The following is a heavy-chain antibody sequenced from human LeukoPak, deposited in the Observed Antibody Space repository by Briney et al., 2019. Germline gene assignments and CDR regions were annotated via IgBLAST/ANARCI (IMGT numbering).Heavy chain of an antibody. D-gene: IGHD3-22*01. J-gene: IGHJ4*02. CDR1: GFTFSRYG. CDR3: ARDSSGYFDY. V-gene: IGHV3-7*01. Sequence: PGGSLRLSCVASGFTFSRYGMNWVRQAPGKGLEWVANIRPDGSGTDYVDSVKGRFTISRDNAKNSLYLQMNSLRAGDTAVYYCARDSSGYFDYWGQGALVTVSS. CDR2: IRPDGSGT.